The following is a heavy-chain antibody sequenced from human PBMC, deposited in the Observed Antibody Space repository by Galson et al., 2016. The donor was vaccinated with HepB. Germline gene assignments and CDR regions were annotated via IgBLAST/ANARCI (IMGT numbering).Heavy chain of an antibody. V-gene: IGHV3-23*01. Sequence: SLRLSCAASGFSFSDYYMTWIRQAPGKGLEWVSAIRGSGGTTYYADSVKGRFTISRDNSKNTLYLQMNSLRVEDTAIYYCAKAEMTTVTRFEHWGQGTLVTVSS. J-gene: IGHJ4*02. CDR2: IRGSGGTT. D-gene: IGHD4-17*01. CDR3: AKAEMTTVTRFEH. CDR1: GFSFSDYY.